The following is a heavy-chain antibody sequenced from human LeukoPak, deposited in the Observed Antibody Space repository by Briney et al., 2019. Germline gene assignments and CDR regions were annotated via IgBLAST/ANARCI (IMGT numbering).Heavy chain of an antibody. V-gene: IGHV1-18*01. Sequence: ASVKVSCKASGYTFTSYGISWVRQAPGQGLEWMGWMSAYNGNTNYAQKLQGRVTMTTDTSTSTVYMELRSLRSDDTAVYYCARQESWYSAFDIWGQGTMVTVSS. J-gene: IGHJ3*02. D-gene: IGHD6-13*01. CDR2: MSAYNGNT. CDR3: ARQESWYSAFDI. CDR1: GYTFTSYG.